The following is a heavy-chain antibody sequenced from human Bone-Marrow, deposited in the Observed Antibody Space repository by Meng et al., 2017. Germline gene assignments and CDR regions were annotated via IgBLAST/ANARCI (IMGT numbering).Heavy chain of an antibody. CDR3: ARDSNIVVAAQIDAFDI. CDR2: IIPIFGTA. D-gene: IGHD2-15*01. V-gene: IGHV1-69*13. CDR1: VGTFSSYA. Sequence: SVKVSCKASVGTFSSYAISWVRQAPGQGLEWMGGIIPIFGTADYAQKFQGRVTITADESTSTASMELSRLRSEDTAVYYCARDSNIVVAAQIDAFDIWGQGTMVTVSS. J-gene: IGHJ3*02.